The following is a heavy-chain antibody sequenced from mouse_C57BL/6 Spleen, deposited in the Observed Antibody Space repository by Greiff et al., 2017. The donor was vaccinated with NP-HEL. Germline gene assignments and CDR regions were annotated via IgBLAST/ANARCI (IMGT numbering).Heavy chain of an antibody. CDR2: ISSGSSTI. CDR3: ARGDYDDGGFAY. Sequence: EVKLMESGGGLVKPGGSLKLSCAASGFTFSDYGMHWVRQAPEKGLEWVAYISSGSSTIYYADTVKGRFTISRDNAKNTLFLQMTSLRSEDTAMYYCARGDYDDGGFAYWGQGTLVTVSA. J-gene: IGHJ3*01. V-gene: IGHV5-17*01. D-gene: IGHD2-4*01. CDR1: GFTFSDYG.